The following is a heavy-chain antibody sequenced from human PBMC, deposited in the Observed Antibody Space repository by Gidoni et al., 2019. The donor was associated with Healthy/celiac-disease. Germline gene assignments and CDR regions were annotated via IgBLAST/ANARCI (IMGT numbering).Heavy chain of an antibody. D-gene: IGHD6-13*01. CDR2: ISSSSSYI. V-gene: IGHV3-21*01. Sequence: EVQLVESGGGLVKPGGSLRLSCAASGFTFRSYSMNWVRQAPGKGLEWVSSISSSSSYIYYADSVKGRFTISRDNAKNSLYLQMNSLRAEDTAVYYCARVGRGIAAAGTFDIWGQGTMVTVSS. CDR3: ARVGRGIAAAGTFDI. J-gene: IGHJ3*02. CDR1: GFTFRSYS.